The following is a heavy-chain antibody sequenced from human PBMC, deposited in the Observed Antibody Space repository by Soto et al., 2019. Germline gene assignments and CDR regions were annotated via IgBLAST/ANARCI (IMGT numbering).Heavy chain of an antibody. D-gene: IGHD3-22*01. Sequence: PGGSLRLSCAASGFTFSSYSMNWVRQAPGKGLEWVSYISSSSSTIYYADSVKGRFTISRDNAKNSLYLQMNSLRAEDTAVYYCARLWVYYDSSGYAHDAFAIWGQGTMVTVSS. CDR3: ARLWVYYDSSGYAHDAFAI. V-gene: IGHV3-48*01. CDR2: ISSSSSTI. J-gene: IGHJ3*02. CDR1: GFTFSSYS.